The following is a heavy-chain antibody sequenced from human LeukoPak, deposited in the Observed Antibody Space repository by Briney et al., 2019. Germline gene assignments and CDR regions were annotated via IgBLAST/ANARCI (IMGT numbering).Heavy chain of an antibody. J-gene: IGHJ4*02. D-gene: IGHD5-12*01. CDR2: IYGGGST. V-gene: IGHV3-53*01. CDR3: ARDSGYDLRPTLDY. Sequence: GGSLRLSCAASGFTVSSNYMSWVRQAPGKGLEWISVIYGGGSTYYADSVKGRFTIFRDNSKNTLYLQMNSLRAEDTAVYYCARDSGYDLRPTLDYWGQGTLDTVSS. CDR1: GFTVSSNY.